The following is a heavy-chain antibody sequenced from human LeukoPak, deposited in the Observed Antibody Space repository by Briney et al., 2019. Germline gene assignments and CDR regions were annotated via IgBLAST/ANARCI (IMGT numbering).Heavy chain of an antibody. D-gene: IGHD3-10*01. CDR3: AKDLRVSVLLWFGQRPDNWFDP. J-gene: IGHJ5*02. CDR1: GFTFSSYA. V-gene: IGHV3-23*01. Sequence: GGSLRPSCAASGFTFSSYAMSWVRQAPGKGLEWVSAISGSGGSTYYADSVKGRFTISRDNSKNTLYLQMNSLRAEDTAVYYCAKDLRVSVLLWFGQRPDNWFDPWGQGTLVTVSS. CDR2: ISGSGGST.